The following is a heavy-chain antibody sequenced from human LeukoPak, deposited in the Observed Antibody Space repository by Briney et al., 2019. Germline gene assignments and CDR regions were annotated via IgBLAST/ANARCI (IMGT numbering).Heavy chain of an antibody. D-gene: IGHD3-10*01. J-gene: IGHJ4*02. Sequence: GGSLRLSCAASGFTFSSYSMNWVRQAPGKGLEWVSSISSSSSYIYYADSVKGRFTISRDNAKNSLYLQMNSLRAEDTAVYYCATDPTSLWFGELYSDYWGQGTLVTVSS. V-gene: IGHV3-21*01. CDR1: GFTFSSYS. CDR2: ISSSSSYI. CDR3: ATDPTSLWFGELYSDY.